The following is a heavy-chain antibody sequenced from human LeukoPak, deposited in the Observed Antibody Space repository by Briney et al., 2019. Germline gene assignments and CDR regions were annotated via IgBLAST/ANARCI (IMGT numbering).Heavy chain of an antibody. J-gene: IGHJ4*02. D-gene: IGHD3/OR15-3a*01. Sequence: GGPLRFSCAASGFTFGDTWMNWVRQVPGQGLEWVANIKQDGSEKFYVASVKGRFTISRDNGKSSLYLQMNSLRAEDTALYYCATSYDMGWLIGYWGQGTLVTVSS. V-gene: IGHV3-7*03. CDR2: IKQDGSEK. CDR1: GFTFGDTW. CDR3: ATSYDMGWLIGY.